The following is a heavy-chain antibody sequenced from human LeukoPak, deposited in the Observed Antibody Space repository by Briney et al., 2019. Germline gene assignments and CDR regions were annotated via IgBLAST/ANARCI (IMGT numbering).Heavy chain of an antibody. CDR2: ISPTGSTT. Sequence: QPGGSLRLSCAASGFTFTNYWMHWARQLPGKGLVWVSRISPTGSTTSYADSVKGRFTVSRDNAKNTLYLQVNNLRAEDTAVYYCARGPSSNWSGLDFWGQGTLLTVSS. V-gene: IGHV3-74*01. D-gene: IGHD6-13*01. J-gene: IGHJ4*02. CDR1: GFTFTNYW. CDR3: ARGPSSNWSGLDF.